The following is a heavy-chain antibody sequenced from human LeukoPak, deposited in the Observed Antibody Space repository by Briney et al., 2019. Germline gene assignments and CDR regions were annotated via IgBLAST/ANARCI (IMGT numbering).Heavy chain of an antibody. CDR3: ARDNSVGYIAWWFDP. CDR1: GYTFTSYY. V-gene: IGHV1-46*01. J-gene: IGHJ5*02. D-gene: IGHD5-12*01. Sequence: GASVKVSCKASGYTFTSYYMHWVRQAPGQGLEWMGIINPSGGSTSYAQKFQGRVTMTRDMSTSTVYMELSSLRSEDTAVYYCARDNSVGYIAWWFDPWGQGTLVTVSS. CDR2: INPSGGST.